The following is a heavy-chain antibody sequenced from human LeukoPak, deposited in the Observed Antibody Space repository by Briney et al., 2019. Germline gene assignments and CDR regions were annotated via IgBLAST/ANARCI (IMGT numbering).Heavy chain of an antibody. V-gene: IGHV4-39*01. D-gene: IGHD6-13*01. CDR3: ARRSSSWYSKIDY. Sequence: SETLSLTCTVSGGSISSSSYYWGWIRQPPGKGLEWIGNIYYSGSTYYNPSLKSRVTISEDTSKNQFSLKLSSVTAADTAVYYCARRSSSWYSKIDYWGQGTLVTVSS. CDR1: GGSISSSSYY. J-gene: IGHJ4*02. CDR2: IYYSGST.